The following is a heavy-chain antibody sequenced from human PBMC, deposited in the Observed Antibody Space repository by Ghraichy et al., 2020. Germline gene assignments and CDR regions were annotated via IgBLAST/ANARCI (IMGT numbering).Heavy chain of an antibody. Sequence: ESLNISCTVSGGSISSYYWSWIRQPPGKGLEWIGYIYYSGSTNYNPSLKSRVTISVDTSKNQFSLKLSSVTAADTAVYYCARGTTPPDYWGQGTLVTVSS. CDR2: IYYSGST. CDR3: ARGTTPPDY. J-gene: IGHJ4*02. V-gene: IGHV4-59*01. D-gene: IGHD1-1*01. CDR1: GGSISSYY.